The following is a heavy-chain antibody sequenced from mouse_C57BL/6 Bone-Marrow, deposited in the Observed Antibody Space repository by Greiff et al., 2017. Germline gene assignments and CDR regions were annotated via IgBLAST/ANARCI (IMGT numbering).Heavy chain of an antibody. CDR3: VSPYYYGRSYRPLYAMAY. CDR1: GYTFTSYT. Sequence: QVQLQQSGAELARPGASVKMSCKASGYTFTSYTMHWVKQRPGQGLEWIGYINPSSGYTKYNQKFKDKATLTADKSSSPAYMQLCSLLSEHSAVYSCVSPYYYGRSYRPLYAMAYWGQGTSVTVSS. CDR2: INPSSGYT. J-gene: IGHJ4*01. D-gene: IGHD1-1*01. V-gene: IGHV1-4*01.